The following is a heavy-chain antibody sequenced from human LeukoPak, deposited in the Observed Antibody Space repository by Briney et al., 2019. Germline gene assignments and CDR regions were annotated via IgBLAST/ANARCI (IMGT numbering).Heavy chain of an antibody. CDR3: ARAYYYDSSGYYPN. CDR2: IYTSGST. CDR1: GGSISSGSYY. D-gene: IGHD3-22*01. Sequence: SLTCTVSGGSISSGSYYWSWVRQPAGKGREWIGRIYTSGSTNYNPSLKSRVTISVDTSKNQFSLKLSSVTAADTAVYYCARAYYYDSSGYYPNWGQGTLATVSS. V-gene: IGHV4-61*02. J-gene: IGHJ4*02.